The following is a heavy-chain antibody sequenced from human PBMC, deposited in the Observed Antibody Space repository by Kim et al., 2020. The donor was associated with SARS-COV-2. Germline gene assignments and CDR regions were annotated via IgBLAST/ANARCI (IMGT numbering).Heavy chain of an antibody. D-gene: IGHD3-16*01. V-gene: IGHV4-59*01. Sequence: STNYNPSLKSRVTTSVDTSKNQFSLKLSSVTAADTAVYYCARDRINGMDVWGQGTTVTVSS. CDR2: ST. J-gene: IGHJ6*02. CDR3: ARDRINGMDV.